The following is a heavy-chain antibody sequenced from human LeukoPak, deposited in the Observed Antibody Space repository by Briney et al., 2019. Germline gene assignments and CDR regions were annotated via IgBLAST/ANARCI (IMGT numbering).Heavy chain of an antibody. Sequence: SEILSLTCTVSGGSISSSSYYWGWIRQPPGKGLEWIGSIYYSGSTYHNPSLKSRVTISVDTSKNQFSLKLSSVTAADTAVYYCARLDTSGWLDYWGQGTLVTVSS. CDR1: GGSISSSSYY. J-gene: IGHJ4*02. CDR3: ARLDTSGWLDY. CDR2: IYYSGST. V-gene: IGHV4-39*01. D-gene: IGHD6-19*01.